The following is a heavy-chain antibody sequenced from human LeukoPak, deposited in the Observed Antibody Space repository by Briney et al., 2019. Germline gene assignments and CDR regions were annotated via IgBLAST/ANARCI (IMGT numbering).Heavy chain of an antibody. CDR1: GGSISSYH. V-gene: IGHV4-34*01. J-gene: IGHJ5*02. CDR3: ARGPYDYVWGSYRQNNWFDP. D-gene: IGHD3-16*02. CDR2: INHSGST. Sequence: SETLSLTCTVSGGSISSYHWSWIRQPPGKGLEWIGEINHSGSTNYNPSLKSRVTISVDTSKNQFSLKLSSVTAADTAVYYCARGPYDYVWGSYRQNNWFDPWGQGTLVTVSS.